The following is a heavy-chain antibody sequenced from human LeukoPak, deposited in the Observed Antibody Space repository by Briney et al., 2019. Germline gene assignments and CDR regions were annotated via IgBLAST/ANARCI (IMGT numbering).Heavy chain of an antibody. Sequence: GGSPRLSCAASGFTFSSYAMHWVRQAPGKGLEWVAVISYDGSNKYYADSVKGRFTISRDNSKNTLYLQMNSLRAEDTAVYYCARGETVTNYYYYGMDVRGQGTTVTVSS. CDR2: ISYDGSNK. J-gene: IGHJ6*02. CDR1: GFTFSSYA. D-gene: IGHD4-11*01. V-gene: IGHV3-30-3*01. CDR3: ARGETVTNYYYYGMDV.